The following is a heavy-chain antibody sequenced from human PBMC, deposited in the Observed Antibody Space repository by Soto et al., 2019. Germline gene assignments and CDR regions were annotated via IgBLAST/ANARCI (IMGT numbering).Heavy chain of an antibody. D-gene: IGHD3-16*02. CDR1: GFTFSSYA. CDR3: AKLPHIIRTFGGVLARPLYFDS. J-gene: IGHJ4*02. V-gene: IGHV3-23*01. CDR2: LSGSGGST. Sequence: GGSLRLSCVASGFTFSSYAMSWVRQAPGKGLEWVSTLSGSGGSTYYADSVKGRFTIYRDNSMITLFLHMNSLRAEDTALYYCAKLPHIIRTFGGVLARPLYFDSWGQGALVTVSS.